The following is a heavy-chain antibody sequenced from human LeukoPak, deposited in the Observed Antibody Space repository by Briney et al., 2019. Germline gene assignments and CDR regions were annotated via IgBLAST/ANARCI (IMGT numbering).Heavy chain of an antibody. V-gene: IGHV3-33*01. CDR1: GFTFSSYG. J-gene: IGHJ4*02. D-gene: IGHD2-15*01. CDR3: ARTPGGCSGGSCYSGSFDY. CDR2: IWYDGSNK. Sequence: PGGSLRLSCAASGFTFSSYGMHWVRQAPGKGLAWVAVIWYDGSNKYYADSVKGRFTISRDNSKNTLYLQMNSLRAEDTAVYYCARTPGGCSGGSCYSGSFDYWGQGTLVTVSS.